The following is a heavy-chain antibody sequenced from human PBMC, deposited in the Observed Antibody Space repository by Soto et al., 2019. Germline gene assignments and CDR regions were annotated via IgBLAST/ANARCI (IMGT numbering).Heavy chain of an antibody. CDR1: GGPFSGYY. J-gene: IGHJ4*02. V-gene: IGHV4-34*01. CDR2: INHSGST. Sequence: PSETLSLTCAVYGGPFSGYYWGWIRKPAGKGLEWIGEINHSGSTNYNPSLKSRVTISVDTSKNQFSLNLTSVTAADTAVYYCARNHTIALLTAPPQYYFDYWGQGTLVTVS. D-gene: IGHD2-15*01. CDR3: ARNHTIALLTAPPQYYFDY.